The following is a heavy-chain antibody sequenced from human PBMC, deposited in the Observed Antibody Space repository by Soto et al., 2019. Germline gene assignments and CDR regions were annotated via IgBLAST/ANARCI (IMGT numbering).Heavy chain of an antibody. CDR1: GGSISSGGYS. V-gene: IGHV4-30-2*01. CDR2: IYHSGST. Sequence: SETLSLTCTVSGGSISSGGYSWSWIRQPPGKGLEWIGYIYHSGSTYYNPSLKSRVTISVDRSKNQFSLRLRSVTGADSGVYYCVRDGSKSLRDWFDPWGQGILVTVSS. J-gene: IGHJ5*02. CDR3: VRDGSKSLRDWFDP.